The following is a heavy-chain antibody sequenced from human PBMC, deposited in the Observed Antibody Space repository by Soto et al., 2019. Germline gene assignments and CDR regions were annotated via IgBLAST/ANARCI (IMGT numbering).Heavy chain of an antibody. D-gene: IGHD5-12*01. CDR2: IIPLLDIT. CDR1: GGAFTNDI. J-gene: IGHJ4*02. Sequence: QVQLVQSGAEVKKPGSSVKVSCKASGGAFTNDIITWVRQAPGQGLEWMGRIIPLLDITNYAQKFQGRVTITADKSTSTAYMELNSLISEDTAVYYCARDSPIGSTFSGYDDIDYWGQGTLVTVSS. V-gene: IGHV1-69*08. CDR3: ARDSPIGSTFSGYDDIDY.